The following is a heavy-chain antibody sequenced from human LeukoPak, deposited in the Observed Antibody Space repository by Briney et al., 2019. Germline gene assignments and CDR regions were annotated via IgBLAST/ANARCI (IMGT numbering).Heavy chain of an antibody. CDR2: INHSGST. Sequence: SETLSLTCAVYGGSFSGYYWSWIRQPPGKGLEWIGEINHSGSTNCNPSLKSRVTISVDTSKNQFSLKLSSVTAADTAVYYCARGIPPWYSSGWFDYWGQGTLVTVSS. V-gene: IGHV4-34*01. CDR1: GGSFSGYY. D-gene: IGHD6-19*01. J-gene: IGHJ4*02. CDR3: ARGIPPWYSSGWFDY.